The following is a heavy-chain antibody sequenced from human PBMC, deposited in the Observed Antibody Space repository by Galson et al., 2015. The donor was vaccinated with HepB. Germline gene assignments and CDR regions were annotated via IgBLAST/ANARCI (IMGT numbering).Heavy chain of an antibody. V-gene: IGHV1-3*01. J-gene: IGHJ4*02. D-gene: IGHD4-11*01. CDR2: INAGTGNT. Sequence: SVKVSCKASGYTFTRYAMHWVRQAPGQRLEWMGWINAGTGNTYYSQKFQGRVTITRDTSASTAYMELSGLRSEDTAVYFCARSYSRDYYFDYWGQGTLVTVSS. CDR3: ARSYSRDYYFDY. CDR1: GYTFTRYA.